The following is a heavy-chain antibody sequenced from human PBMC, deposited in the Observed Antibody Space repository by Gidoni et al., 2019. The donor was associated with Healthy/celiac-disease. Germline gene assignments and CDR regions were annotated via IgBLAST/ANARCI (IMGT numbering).Heavy chain of an antibody. CDR3: ARDRNTAMSLFDY. CDR2: IWYDGSNK. V-gene: IGHV3-33*01. D-gene: IGHD5-18*01. Sequence: QVQLVESGGGVVQPGRSLRRSCAASGFTFSSYGMHWVRQAPGKGLEWVAVIWYDGSNKYYADSVKGRFTISRDNSKNTLYLQMNSLRAEDTAVYYCARDRNTAMSLFDYWGQGTLVTVSS. CDR1: GFTFSSYG. J-gene: IGHJ4*02.